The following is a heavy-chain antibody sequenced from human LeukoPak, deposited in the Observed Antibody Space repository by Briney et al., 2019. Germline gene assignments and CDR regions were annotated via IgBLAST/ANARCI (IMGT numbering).Heavy chain of an antibody. V-gene: IGHV3-23*01. D-gene: IGHD6-6*01. CDR2: ISGSGGST. CDR3: ATREYSSSDYFDY. J-gene: IGHJ4*02. CDR1: GFTFSSYA. Sequence: PGGSLRLSCAASGFTFSSYAMSWVRQAPGKGLEWVSAISGSGGSTYYADSVKGRFTISRDNSKNTLYLQMNSLRAEETAVYYCATREYSSSDYFDYWGQGTLVTVSS.